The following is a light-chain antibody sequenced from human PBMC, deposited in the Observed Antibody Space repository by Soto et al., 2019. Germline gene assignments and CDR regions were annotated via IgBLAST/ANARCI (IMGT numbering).Light chain of an antibody. CDR3: QQSHGIPYT. Sequence: DIQMTQSPSSLSASVGDRVTITCRASQSISTYLNWYQQKPGKAPKLLIYAASSLQSGVPSRFSGSGSGTEFTLTISSLQLEDFATYYCQQSHGIPYTFGQGTKLEIK. CDR1: QSISTY. J-gene: IGKJ2*01. V-gene: IGKV1-39*01. CDR2: AAS.